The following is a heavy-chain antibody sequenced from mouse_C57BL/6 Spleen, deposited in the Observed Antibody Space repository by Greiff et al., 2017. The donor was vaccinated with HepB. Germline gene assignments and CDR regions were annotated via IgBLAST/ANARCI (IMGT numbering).Heavy chain of an antibody. Sequence: EVQLQQSGPELVKPGASVKISCKASGYTFTDYYMNWVKQSHGKSLEWIGDINPNNGGTSYNQKFKGKATLTVDKSSSTAYMELRSLTSEDSAVYYCARSANWDGDYWGQGTTLTVSS. V-gene: IGHV1-26*01. CDR1: GYTFTDYY. CDR3: ARSANWDGDY. CDR2: INPNNGGT. J-gene: IGHJ2*01. D-gene: IGHD4-1*01.